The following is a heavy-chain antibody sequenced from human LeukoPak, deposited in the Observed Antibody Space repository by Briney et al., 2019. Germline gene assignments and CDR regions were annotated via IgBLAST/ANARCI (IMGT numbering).Heavy chain of an antibody. Sequence: GGSLRLSCAASGFTFSSYSMNWVRQAPGKGLEWVSSISSSSSYIYYADSVKGRFTISRDNAKNSLYLQMNSPRAEDTAVYYCARDVSAGYSSSWYFDYWGQGTLVTVSS. CDR1: GFTFSSYS. J-gene: IGHJ4*02. CDR3: ARDVSAGYSSSWYFDY. CDR2: ISSSSSYI. V-gene: IGHV3-21*01. D-gene: IGHD6-13*01.